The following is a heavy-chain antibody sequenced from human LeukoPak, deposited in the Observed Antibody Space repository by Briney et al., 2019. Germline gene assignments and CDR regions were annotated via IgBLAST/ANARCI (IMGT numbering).Heavy chain of an antibody. CDR1: GYSISSGYY. Sequence: SETLSLTCTVSGYSISSGYYWGRIRQPPGKGLEWIGSIYHSGSTYYNPSLKSRVTISVDTSKNQFSLKLSSVTAADTAVYYCARDVSYWGQGTLVTVSS. CDR3: ARDVSY. CDR2: IYHSGST. D-gene: IGHD2/OR15-2a*01. V-gene: IGHV4-38-2*02. J-gene: IGHJ4*02.